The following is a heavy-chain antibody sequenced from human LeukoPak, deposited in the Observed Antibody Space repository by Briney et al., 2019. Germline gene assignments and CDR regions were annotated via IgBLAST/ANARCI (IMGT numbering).Heavy chain of an antibody. CDR1: GGTFSSYA. D-gene: IGHD3-16*02. CDR3: ARDGYDYVWGSYRLQ. J-gene: IGHJ4*02. V-gene: IGHV1-69*05. CDR2: IVPIFGTA. Sequence: SVKVSCKASGGTFSSYAISWVRQAPGQGLEWMGGIVPIFGTANYAQKFQGRVTITTDESTSTAYMELSSLRSEDTAVYYCARDGYDYVWGSYRLQWGQGTLVTVSS.